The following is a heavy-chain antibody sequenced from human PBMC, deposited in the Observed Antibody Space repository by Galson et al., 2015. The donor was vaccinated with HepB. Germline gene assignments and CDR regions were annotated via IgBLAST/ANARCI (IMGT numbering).Heavy chain of an antibody. CDR1: GGSLNNDY. CDR2: IYYTGGT. D-gene: IGHD6-13*01. CDR3: AKGAGWYNH. Sequence: ETLSLTCTVSGGSLNNDYWSWLRQPPGKGLEWIGYIYYTGGTNYNPSLKSRVTISVDASKNQFSLRLNSVTAADTAFYFCAKGAGWYNHWGQGTLVTVSS. J-gene: IGHJ5*02. V-gene: IGHV4-59*01.